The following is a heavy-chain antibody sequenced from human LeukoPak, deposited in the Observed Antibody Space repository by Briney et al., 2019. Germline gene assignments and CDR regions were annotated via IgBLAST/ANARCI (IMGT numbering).Heavy chain of an antibody. Sequence: GGSLRLSCAASGFTVSSNYMSWVRQAPGKGLEWVSVIYSGGSTYYADSVKGRFTISRANSKNTLYLQMNSLSAEDTAVYYCATDWSSWENFYYWGQGTLVTVSS. J-gene: IGHJ4*02. D-gene: IGHD2-2*01. V-gene: IGHV3-53*01. CDR2: IYSGGST. CDR1: GFTVSSNY. CDR3: ATDWSSWENFYY.